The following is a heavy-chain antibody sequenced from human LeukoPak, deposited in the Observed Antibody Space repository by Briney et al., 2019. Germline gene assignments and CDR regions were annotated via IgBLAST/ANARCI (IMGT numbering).Heavy chain of an antibody. CDR1: GFSLTDYA. J-gene: IGHJ4*02. V-gene: IGHV3-64*01. Sequence: QPGGSLRLSCAASGFSLTDYAMQWVRQAPGKGLEYIATLSHHGDRTSYVNPVEGRFTVSRDNFKNIMYLQMGSLRVEDTAVYYCARDSIGSYDYWGQGTLVTVSS. CDR3: ARDSIGSYDY. CDR2: LSHHGDRT. D-gene: IGHD1-26*01.